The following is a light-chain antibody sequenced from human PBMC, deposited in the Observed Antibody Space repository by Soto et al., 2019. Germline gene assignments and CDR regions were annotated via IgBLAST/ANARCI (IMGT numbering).Light chain of an antibody. CDR3: SSYTSSSTPS. V-gene: IGLV2-14*01. J-gene: IGLJ2*01. CDR2: DVS. Sequence: QSALTQPASVSGSPGQSITISCTGTSSDVGGYNYVSWYQQHPGKAPKLMIYDVSNRPSGVSNRFSGSTSGNTASLTISGLQAEDEADYYCSSYTSSSTPSFGGGTKLTAL. CDR1: SSDVGGYNY.